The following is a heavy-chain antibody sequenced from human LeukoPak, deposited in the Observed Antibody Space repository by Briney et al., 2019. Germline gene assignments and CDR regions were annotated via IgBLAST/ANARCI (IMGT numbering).Heavy chain of an antibody. V-gene: IGHV3-23*01. Sequence: GGSLRLSCAASGLTFSSYVMSWIRQAPGKGLEWVSGISASGGSTYYADSVKGRFTISRDNSKNTLYLQMNSLRAEDTAVYYCVRGVGVMTTPIYWGQGTLVTVSS. CDR2: ISASGGST. D-gene: IGHD3-16*01. CDR3: VRGVGVMTTPIY. J-gene: IGHJ4*02. CDR1: GLTFSSYV.